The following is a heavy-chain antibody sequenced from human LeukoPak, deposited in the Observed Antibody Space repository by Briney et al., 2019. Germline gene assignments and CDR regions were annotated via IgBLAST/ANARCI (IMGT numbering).Heavy chain of an antibody. Sequence: PGGSLRLSCAASGFTFSSYGMHWVRQAPGKGLEWVAVIWYDGSNKYYADSVKGRFTISRDNSKNTLYLQMNSLRAEDTAVYYCARSDQTPSSSWDWAFDIWGQGTMVTVSS. CDR3: ARSDQTPSSSWDWAFDI. D-gene: IGHD6-13*01. CDR1: GFTFSSYG. CDR2: IWYDGSNK. V-gene: IGHV3-33*01. J-gene: IGHJ3*02.